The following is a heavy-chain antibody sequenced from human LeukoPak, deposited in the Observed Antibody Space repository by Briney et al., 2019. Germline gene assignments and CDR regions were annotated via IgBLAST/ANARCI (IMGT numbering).Heavy chain of an antibody. Sequence: SETLSLTCAVCGGSFSGYYWTWIRQPPGKGLEWIGEINHSGSTNYNPSLKSRVTISVDTSKNQFSLKLSSVTAADTAVYYCARGFDFWGGYLWFRYYMDVWGKGTTVTVSS. J-gene: IGHJ6*03. CDR2: INHSGST. CDR1: GGSFSGYY. D-gene: IGHD3-3*01. CDR3: ARGFDFWGGYLWFRYYMDV. V-gene: IGHV4-34*01.